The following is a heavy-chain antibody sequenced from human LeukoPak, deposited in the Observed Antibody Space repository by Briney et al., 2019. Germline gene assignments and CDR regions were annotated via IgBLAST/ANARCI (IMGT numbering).Heavy chain of an antibody. V-gene: IGHV4-59*08. J-gene: IGHJ3*02. Sequence: SETLSLTCTVSGGSISSYYWSWIRQPPGKGLEWIGYIYYSGSTNYNPSLKSRVTISVDTSKNQFSLKLSSVTAADTAVYYCATNRYDFWSGYSAFDIWGQGTMVTVS. D-gene: IGHD3-3*01. CDR3: ATNRYDFWSGYSAFDI. CDR2: IYYSGST. CDR1: GGSISSYY.